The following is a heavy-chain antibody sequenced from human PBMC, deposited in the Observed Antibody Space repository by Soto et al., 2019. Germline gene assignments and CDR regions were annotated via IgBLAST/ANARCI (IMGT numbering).Heavy chain of an antibody. Sequence: PSETLSLTCTVTGGSISSSYWSWIRQPQGKGLEWIGNIYYSGRTNYNPSLKSRVTISVDTTKNQFYLKLSSVTAADTAVNYCARAGVGNSGTADYWGQGTLVTVA. J-gene: IGHJ4*02. V-gene: IGHV4-59*01. CDR1: GGSISSSY. CDR3: ARAGVGNSGTADY. CDR2: IYYSGRT. D-gene: IGHD1-26*01.